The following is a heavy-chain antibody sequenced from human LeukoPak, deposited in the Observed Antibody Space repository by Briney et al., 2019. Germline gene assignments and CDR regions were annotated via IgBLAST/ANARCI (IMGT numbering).Heavy chain of an antibody. CDR1: GFTFSSYE. CDR2: ISSSGSTI. V-gene: IGHV3-48*03. D-gene: IGHD5-18*01. J-gene: IGHJ6*02. Sequence: GGSLRLSCAASGFTFSSYEMNWVRQAPGKGLEWVSYISSSGSTIYYADSVKGRFTISRDNAKNSLYLQMNSLRAEDTAVCYCARFFGREQLWLDYYYGMDVWGQGTTVTVSS. CDR3: ARFFGREQLWLDYYYGMDV.